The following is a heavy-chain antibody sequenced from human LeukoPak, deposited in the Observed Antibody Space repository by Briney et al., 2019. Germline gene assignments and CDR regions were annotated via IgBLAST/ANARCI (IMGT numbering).Heavy chain of an antibody. CDR1: GFTFSSFG. V-gene: IGHV3-33*01. CDR3: ARDRGGDGYSGSDY. J-gene: IGHJ4*02. D-gene: IGHD5-24*01. CDR2: IWYDGSKK. Sequence: PGRSLRLSCSASGFTFSSFGMHWVRQAPGKGLEWVTVIWYDGSKKYYANSVKGRFIISRDNGNNTLYLQMNSLRDEDTATYYCARDRGGDGYSGSDYWGQGTLVTVSS.